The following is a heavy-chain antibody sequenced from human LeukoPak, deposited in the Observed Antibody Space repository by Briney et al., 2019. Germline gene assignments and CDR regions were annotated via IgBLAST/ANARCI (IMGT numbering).Heavy chain of an antibody. J-gene: IGHJ3*02. V-gene: IGHV3-20*04. CDR3: ARAWLVAPGNAFDI. CDR1: GFTFDDYG. Sequence: PGGSLRLSCAASGFTFDDYGMSWVRQAPGKGLEWVSGINWNGGSTGYADSVKGRFTISRDNAKNSLYLQMNSLRAEDTALYYCARAWLVAPGNAFDIWGQGTMVTVSS. CDR2: INWNGGST. D-gene: IGHD3-9*01.